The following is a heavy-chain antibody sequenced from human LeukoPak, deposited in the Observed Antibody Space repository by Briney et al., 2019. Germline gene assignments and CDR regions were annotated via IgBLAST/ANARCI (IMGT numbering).Heavy chain of an antibody. CDR2: INANSGGT. Sequence: ASVKVSCKASGYTFTGYYMHWVRQAPGQGLEWMGRINANSGGTNYAQKFQGRVTMTRDTSISTAYMELSRLRSDDTAVYYCARVGNKYYDFWSGVDYWGQGTLVTVSS. V-gene: IGHV1-2*06. J-gene: IGHJ4*02. CDR3: ARVGNKYYDFWSGVDY. D-gene: IGHD3-3*01. CDR1: GYTFTGYY.